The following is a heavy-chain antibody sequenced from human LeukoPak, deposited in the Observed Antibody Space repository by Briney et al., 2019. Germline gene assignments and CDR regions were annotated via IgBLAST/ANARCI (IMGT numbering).Heavy chain of an antibody. J-gene: IGHJ4*02. V-gene: IGHV4-31*03. CDR3: ARERETTVTCFDY. CDR2: IYYSGST. CDR1: GGSISSGGYY. Sequence: SETLSLTCTVSGGSISSGGYYWSWIRQHPGKGLEWIGYIYYSGSTYYNPSLKSRVTISVDTSKNQFSLKLSSVTAADTAVYYCARERETTVTCFDYWGQGTLVTVSS. D-gene: IGHD4-17*01.